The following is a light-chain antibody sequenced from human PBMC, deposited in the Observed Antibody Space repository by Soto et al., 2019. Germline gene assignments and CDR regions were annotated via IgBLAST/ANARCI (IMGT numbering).Light chain of an antibody. Sequence: DIPLTQSPSTLSASVGDRVTITCRASQSVTTWVAWYQQKPGKAPKLLIYGASSLESGVPSRFSASGSGTDFTLTISSLQPDDFASYYCQQYKSYSRTFGQGTKVEIK. CDR1: QSVTTW. CDR3: QQYKSYSRT. J-gene: IGKJ1*01. CDR2: GAS. V-gene: IGKV1-5*01.